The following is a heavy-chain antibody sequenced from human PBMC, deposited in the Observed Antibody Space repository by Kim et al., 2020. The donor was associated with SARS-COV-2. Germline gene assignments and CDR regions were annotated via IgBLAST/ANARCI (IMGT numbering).Heavy chain of an antibody. D-gene: IGHD3-16*01. V-gene: IGHV3-23*01. CDR1: GFTFSSYA. J-gene: IGHJ4*02. CDR3: ANSAPYYDYVWGSYYFDY. CDR2: ISGSGGST. Sequence: GGSLRLSCAASGFTFSSYAMSWVRQAPGKGLEWVSAISGSGGSTYYADSVKGRFTISRDNSKNTLYLQMNSLRAEDTAVYYCANSAPYYDYVWGSYYFDYWGQGTLVTVSS.